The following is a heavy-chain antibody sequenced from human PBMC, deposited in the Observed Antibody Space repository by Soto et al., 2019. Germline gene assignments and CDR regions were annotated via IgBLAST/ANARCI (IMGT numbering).Heavy chain of an antibody. Sequence: PSETLSLTCTVSGGSISSGGYNWSWIRQHPGKGLEWIGYIYYSGSTYYNPSLKSRVTISVDTSKNQFSLKLSSVTAADTAVYYCARVESYGDYVGGVYWFAPWGQGTLVTVSS. D-gene: IGHD4-17*01. CDR3: ARVESYGDYVGGVYWFAP. CDR2: IYYSGST. J-gene: IGHJ5*02. CDR1: GGSISSGGYN. V-gene: IGHV4-31*03.